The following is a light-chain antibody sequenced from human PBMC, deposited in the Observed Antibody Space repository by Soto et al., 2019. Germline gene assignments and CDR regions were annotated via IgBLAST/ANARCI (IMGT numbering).Light chain of an antibody. CDR1: QSVSTN. CDR3: QQYNDLVT. CDR2: GAS. Sequence: VMTQSPVTLSVSPGERATLSCRASQSVSTNLAWYQHKPGQAPRFLIYGASTRATGIPARFIGSGSGTEFTLTISSLQSEDSAVYYCQQYNDLVTFGGGTKVEIK. V-gene: IGKV3-15*01. J-gene: IGKJ4*01.